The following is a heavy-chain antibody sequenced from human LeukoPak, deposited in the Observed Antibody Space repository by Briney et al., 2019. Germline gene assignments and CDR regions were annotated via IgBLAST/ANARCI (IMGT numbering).Heavy chain of an antibody. D-gene: IGHD3-3*01. CDR1: GYSFTSYW. CDR3: ARLDFWSSYYTN. J-gene: IGHJ4*02. Sequence: GESLKISCKGSGYSFTSYWIGWVRQMPGKGLEWMGIIHPGDTNTRYSPSFQGQVTFSVDKSISTAYLQWGSLKASDTAMYYCARLDFWSSYYTNWGQGTLVTVSS. CDR2: IHPGDTNT. V-gene: IGHV5-51*01.